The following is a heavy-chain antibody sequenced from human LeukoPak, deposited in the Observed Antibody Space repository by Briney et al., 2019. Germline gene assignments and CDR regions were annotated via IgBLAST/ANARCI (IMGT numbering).Heavy chain of an antibody. CDR3: ARDFSIAAPRTWGY. J-gene: IGHJ4*02. CDR2: INAGNGNT. Sequence: GASVKVSCKASGYTFTSYAMHWVRQAPGQRLEWMGWINAGNGNTKYSQKFQGRVTITRDTSASTAYMELSSLRSEDTAVYYCARDFSIAAPRTWGYWGQGTLVTVSS. V-gene: IGHV1-3*01. D-gene: IGHD6-13*01. CDR1: GYTFTSYA.